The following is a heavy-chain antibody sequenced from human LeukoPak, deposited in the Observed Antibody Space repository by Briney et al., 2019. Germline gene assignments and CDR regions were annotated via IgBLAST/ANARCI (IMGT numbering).Heavy chain of an antibody. V-gene: IGHV3-23*01. CDR1: GFTFSSYA. CDR3: AKGRDFDWLDYLFDP. CDR2: ISGSGGST. Sequence: PGGSLRLSCAASGFTFSSYAMSWVRQAPGKGLEWVSAISGSGGSTYYADPVKGRFTISRDNSKNTLYLQMNSLRAEDTAVYYCAKGRDFDWLDYLFDPWGQGTLVTVSS. D-gene: IGHD3-9*01. J-gene: IGHJ5*02.